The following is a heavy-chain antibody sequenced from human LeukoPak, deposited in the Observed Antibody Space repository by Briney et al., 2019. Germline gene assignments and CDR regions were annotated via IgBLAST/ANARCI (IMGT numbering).Heavy chain of an antibody. CDR1: GFTFSSYA. J-gene: IGHJ4*02. CDR2: ISYDGSNK. Sequence: PGRSLRLACAASGFTFSSYAMHWVRQAPGKGLEWVAVISYDGSNKYYADSVKGRFTISRDNSKNTLYLQMNSLRAEDTAVYYCARVLLWTAVASAFDYWGQGTLVTVSS. D-gene: IGHD6-19*01. V-gene: IGHV3-30*04. CDR3: ARVLLWTAVASAFDY.